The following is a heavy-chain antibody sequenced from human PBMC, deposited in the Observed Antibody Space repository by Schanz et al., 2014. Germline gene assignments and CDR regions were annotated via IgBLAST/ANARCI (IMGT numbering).Heavy chain of an antibody. Sequence: QVHLVQSGAEVHKPGASLKISCKASGYTFTNFFLHWVRQAPGQGLEWMGRIIPVLAIADYAQKFQGRVTITADKSTSTASMELSSLRSEDTALYYCARGTMPGTFDIWGQGTMVTVSS. CDR2: IIPVLAIA. J-gene: IGHJ3*02. V-gene: IGHV1-69*09. CDR3: ARGTMPGTFDI. D-gene: IGHD2-2*01. CDR1: GYTFTNFF.